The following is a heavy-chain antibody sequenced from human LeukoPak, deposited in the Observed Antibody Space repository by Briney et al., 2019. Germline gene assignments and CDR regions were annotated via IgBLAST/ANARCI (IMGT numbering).Heavy chain of an antibody. V-gene: IGHV3-23*01. CDR1: GFTFSSYA. Sequence: GGSLRLSCAASGFTFSSYAMSWVRQAPGKGLEWVSAISGSGGSTYYADSVKGRFTISRDNPKNTLYLQMNSLRAEDTAVYYCAKKPRRYCSSTSCRNFWGQGTMVTVSS. D-gene: IGHD2-2*01. CDR3: AKKPRRYCSSTSCRNF. J-gene: IGHJ3*01. CDR2: ISGSGGST.